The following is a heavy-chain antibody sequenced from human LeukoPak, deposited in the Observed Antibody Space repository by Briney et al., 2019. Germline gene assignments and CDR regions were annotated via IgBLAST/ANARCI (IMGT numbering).Heavy chain of an antibody. CDR2: IIPILGIA. V-gene: IGHV1-69*02. J-gene: IGHJ5*02. D-gene: IGHD3-22*01. CDR3: ARIVSDSSGSGFGFDP. CDR1: GYTFTGYY. Sequence: GASVKVSCMAFGYTFTGYYLHWVRQAPGQGLEWMGRIIPILGIANYAQKFQGRVTITADKSTSTAYMELSSLRSEDTAVYYCARIVSDSSGSGFGFDPWGQGTLVTVSS.